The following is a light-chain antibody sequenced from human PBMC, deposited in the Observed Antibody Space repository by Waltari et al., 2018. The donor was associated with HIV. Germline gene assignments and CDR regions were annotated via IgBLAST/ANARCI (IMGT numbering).Light chain of an antibody. CDR3: TFFAGNNRL. J-gene: IGLJ3*02. CDR1: SSDFGRYIY. CDR2: EVN. Sequence: SALTQPPSASGSPGQSVTISCTGASSDFGRYIYVPWYQQRPGKAPKLLLYEVNKRPSGVADRFSGSKSGNAASLTVSGLQAEDEADYYCTFFAGNNRLFGGGTKLIVL. V-gene: IGLV2-8*01.